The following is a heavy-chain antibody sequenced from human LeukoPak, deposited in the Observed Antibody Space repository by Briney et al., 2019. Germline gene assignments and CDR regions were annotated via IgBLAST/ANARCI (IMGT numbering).Heavy chain of an antibody. CDR2: INHSGST. J-gene: IGHJ4*02. D-gene: IGHD4-17*01. CDR3: ARLRTVTWSRVALYFDY. V-gene: IGHV4-34*01. Sequence: TSETLSLTCAVYGGSFSSYYWTWIRQPPGKGLEWIGEINHSGSTNYNPSLKSRVTISVDTSKNQFSLKLSSVTAADTAVYYCARLRTVTWSRVALYFDYWGQGTLVTVSS. CDR1: GGSFSSYY.